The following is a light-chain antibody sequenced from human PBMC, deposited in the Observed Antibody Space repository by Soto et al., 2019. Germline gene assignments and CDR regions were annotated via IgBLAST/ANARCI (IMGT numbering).Light chain of an antibody. J-gene: IGKJ3*01. Sequence: DIQMTQSPTSLSASVGDRVTITCRASQDIRNFVAWYQQKQGKAPKLLIYAASTLQSGVPSRFSGSGSGTDFTITINSLQPEDVATYSCQKYSSVPVFGPGTKVEIK. CDR2: AAS. V-gene: IGKV1-27*01. CDR3: QKYSSVPV. CDR1: QDIRNF.